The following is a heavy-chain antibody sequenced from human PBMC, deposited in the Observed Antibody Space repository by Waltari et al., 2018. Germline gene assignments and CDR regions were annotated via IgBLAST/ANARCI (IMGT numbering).Heavy chain of an antibody. CDR2: INNSPNS. CDR3: VRLEDCTGPGGNCYSGAPFAVDV. Sequence: QVHLQQWGAGLLRPSETLSLICAVYGGSLRGYYWGWIRQPPGKGLEWIGAINNSPNSNYNPALRSRVHMSIDTSRNQFSLQLTSVTAADTGVYYCVRLEDCTGPGGNCYSGAPFAVDVWGQGTTVTVPS. CDR1: GGSLRGYY. J-gene: IGHJ6*02. V-gene: IGHV4-34*01. D-gene: IGHD2-8*02.